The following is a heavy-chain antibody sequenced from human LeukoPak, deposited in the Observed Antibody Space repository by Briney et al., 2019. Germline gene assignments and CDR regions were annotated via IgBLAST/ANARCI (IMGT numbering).Heavy chain of an antibody. CDR2: MNPNSGNT. Sequence: ASVKVSCTASGYTFTSYDINWVRQATGQGLEWMGWMNPNSGNTGYAQKFQGRVTMTRNTSISTAYMELSSLRSEDTAVYYCARGPERPYYYDSSGYYVYWGQGTLVTVSS. V-gene: IGHV1-8*01. CDR1: GYTFTSYD. D-gene: IGHD3-22*01. J-gene: IGHJ4*02. CDR3: ARGPERPYYYDSSGYYVY.